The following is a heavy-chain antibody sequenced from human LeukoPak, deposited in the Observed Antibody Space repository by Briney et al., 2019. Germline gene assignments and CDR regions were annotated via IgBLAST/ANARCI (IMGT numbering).Heavy chain of an antibody. CDR2: ISSSGGNT. CDR1: GFTFSSYA. Sequence: GASLRLSCAASGFTFSSYAMSWVRQAPGKGLEWVSTISSSGGNTYYTNSVKGRFTISRDNSKNTLYLQMNSLKAEDTAVYSCARDPNYGSTWYVNWFDPWGQGTLVTVPS. V-gene: IGHV3-23*01. J-gene: IGHJ5*02. CDR3: ARDPNYGSTWYVNWFDP. D-gene: IGHD6-13*01.